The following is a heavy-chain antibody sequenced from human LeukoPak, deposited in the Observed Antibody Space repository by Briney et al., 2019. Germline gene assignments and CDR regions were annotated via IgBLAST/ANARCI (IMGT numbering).Heavy chain of an antibody. CDR3: AKDCPGYCSGGSCFGDAFDI. V-gene: IGHV3-23*01. D-gene: IGHD2-15*01. CDR2: LIENGATT. CDR1: GFTFSSHA. Sequence: GGSLRLSCAASGFTFSSHAMSWVRRAPGKGLEWVSGLIENGATTYYADSVKGRFTISRDNSKNTLYLQMNSLRAEDTAVYYCAKDCPGYCSGGSCFGDAFDIWGQGTMVTVSS. J-gene: IGHJ3*02.